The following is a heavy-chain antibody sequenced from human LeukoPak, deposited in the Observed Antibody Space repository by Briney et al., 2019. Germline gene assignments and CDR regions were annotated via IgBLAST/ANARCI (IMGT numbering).Heavy chain of an antibody. Sequence: SETLSLTCTVSGGSISSNNYYWSWIRQPPGKGLEFVGFIYYSGSTKYNPSLKSRVTISAATSKTQFSLRLSYATAADTAVYYCARIRRPHWYLDLWGRGTLVTVSS. CDR3: ARIRRPHWYLDL. V-gene: IGHV4-30-4*08. CDR2: IYYSGST. D-gene: IGHD3-3*01. J-gene: IGHJ2*01. CDR1: GGSISSNNYY.